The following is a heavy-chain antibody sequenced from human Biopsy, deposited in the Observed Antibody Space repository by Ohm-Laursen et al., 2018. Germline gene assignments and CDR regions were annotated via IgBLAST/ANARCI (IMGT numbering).Heavy chain of an antibody. J-gene: IGHJ3*02. CDR3: ARSTYYYESSGTRRGLDI. V-gene: IGHV3-21*04. CDR2: ISASSSYI. CDR1: GVTLSGYS. Sequence: SLRLSCAASGVTLSGYSMNWVRQAPGKGLEWVSSISASSSYIYYADSVKGRFTVSKENGKNSLYLHMNNLSAEDTAVYYCARSTYYYESSGTRRGLDIWGQGTMVTVSS. D-gene: IGHD3-22*01.